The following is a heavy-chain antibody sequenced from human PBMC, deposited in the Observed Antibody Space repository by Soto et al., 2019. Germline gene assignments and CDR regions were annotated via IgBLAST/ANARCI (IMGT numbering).Heavy chain of an antibody. V-gene: IGHV1-8*01. Sequence: QVQLVQSGPEVKKPGASVKVSCKASGYTFTDYDINWVRQAPGQGLEWMGWVSPNSGNTVYAQKFQGRVTITADEATSTADMELSSLRSEDTAVYYCAREYYYEISGYYSLDYWGQGTLVTVSS. CDR2: VSPNSGNT. CDR1: GYTFTDYD. D-gene: IGHD3-22*01. J-gene: IGHJ4*02. CDR3: AREYYYEISGYYSLDY.